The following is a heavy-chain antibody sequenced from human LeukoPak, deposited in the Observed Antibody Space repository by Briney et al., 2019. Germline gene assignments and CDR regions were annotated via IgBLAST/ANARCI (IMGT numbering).Heavy chain of an antibody. J-gene: IGHJ4*02. D-gene: IGHD6-13*01. V-gene: IGHV3-23*01. Sequence: PGGSLRLSCAASGFTFSSYAMSWVRQAPGKGLEWVSSISGNSGRTYYADSVKGRFSISRDNSNNTLYLQMSSLRAEDAAVYYCAKSTSSWERVDYWGQGTLVTVSS. CDR2: ISGNSGRT. CDR1: GFTFSSYA. CDR3: AKSTSSWERVDY.